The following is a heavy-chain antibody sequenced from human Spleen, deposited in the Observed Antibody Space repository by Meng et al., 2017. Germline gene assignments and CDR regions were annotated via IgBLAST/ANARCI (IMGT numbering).Heavy chain of an antibody. V-gene: IGHV3-20*04. CDR1: GFTFSSYA. J-gene: IGHJ3*02. D-gene: IGHD6-13*01. CDR2: INWNGGST. CDR3: ARDKAAAGVRRSAFDI. Sequence: GGSLRLSCAASGFTFSSYAMSWVRQAPGKGLEWVSGINWNGGSTGYADSVKGRFTISRDNAKNSLYLQMNSLRAEDTALYYCARDKAAAGVRRSAFDIWGQGTMVTVSS.